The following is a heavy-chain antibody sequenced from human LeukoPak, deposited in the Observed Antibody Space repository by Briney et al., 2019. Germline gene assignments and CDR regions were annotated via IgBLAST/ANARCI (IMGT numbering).Heavy chain of an antibody. CDR2: ISPDDSDT. D-gene: IGHD3-16*01. V-gene: IGHV5-51*01. J-gene: IGHJ3*02. Sequence: GESLKISCKGSGYSFTNYWIAWVRQMPGKGPEWMGIISPDDSDTRYSPSFQGQVTISADKSISTAYLQWSSLKASDTAMYYCARIWLRAFDIWGQGTMVTVSS. CDR3: ARIWLRAFDI. CDR1: GYSFTNYW.